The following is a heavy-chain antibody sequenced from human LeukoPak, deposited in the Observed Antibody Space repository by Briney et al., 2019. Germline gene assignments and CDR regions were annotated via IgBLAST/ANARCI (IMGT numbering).Heavy chain of an antibody. CDR1: GGSISSGGYY. CDR2: IYHSGST. Sequence: SETLSLTCTVSGGSISSGGYYWSWIRQPPGKGLEWIGYIYHSGSTYYNPSLKSRVTISVDTSKNQFSLKLSSVTAADTAVYYCARGLTYDYVWGSYRYLQKGAFDIWGQGTMVTVSS. J-gene: IGHJ3*02. V-gene: IGHV4-30-2*01. CDR3: ARGLTYDYVWGSYRYLQKGAFDI. D-gene: IGHD3-16*02.